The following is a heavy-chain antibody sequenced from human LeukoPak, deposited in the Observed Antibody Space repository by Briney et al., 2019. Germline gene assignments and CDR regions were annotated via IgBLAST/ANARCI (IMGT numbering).Heavy chain of an antibody. CDR1: GVSISSYY. J-gene: IGHJ3*02. D-gene: IGHD3-9*01. V-gene: IGHV4-59*08. CDR2: IYYSGST. Sequence: PSETLSLTCTVSGVSISSYYWSWIRQPPGKGLEWIGYIYYSGSTNYNPSLKSRVTISVDTSKNQFSLKLSSVTAADTAVYYCVTYYDILTGNDAFDIWGQGTMVTVSS. CDR3: VTYYDILTGNDAFDI.